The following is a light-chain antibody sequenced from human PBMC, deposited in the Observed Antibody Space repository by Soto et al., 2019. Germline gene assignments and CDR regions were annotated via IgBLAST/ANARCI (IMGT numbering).Light chain of an antibody. CDR2: EVT. V-gene: IGLV2-8*01. CDR1: SSDVGGYDF. CDR3: SSYAGSTI. Sequence: QSALTQPPSASGSPGQSVTISCTGTSSDVGGYDFVSWYQQHPGKAPKLVIYEVTRRPSGVPDRFSGSKSGNTASLTVSGLQAEDEAVYYCSSYAGSTIFGGGTKLTRP. J-gene: IGLJ2*01.